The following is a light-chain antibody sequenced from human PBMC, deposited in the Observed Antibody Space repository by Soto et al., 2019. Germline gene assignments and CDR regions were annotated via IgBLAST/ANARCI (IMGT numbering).Light chain of an antibody. CDR2: DAS. CDR3: QQRSKWPVT. J-gene: IGKJ1*01. Sequence: EIVLTQSPGPLSLSPGERATLSCRASQSVSSYLAWYQQKPGQAPRLLIYDASTRATGISARFSGSGSGTDFTLTISSLEPEDYAIYYCQQRSKWPVTFGQGTRWIS. CDR1: QSVSSY. V-gene: IGKV3-11*01.